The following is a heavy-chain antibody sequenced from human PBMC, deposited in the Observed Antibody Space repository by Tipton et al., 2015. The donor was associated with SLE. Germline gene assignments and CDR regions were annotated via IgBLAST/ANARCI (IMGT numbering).Heavy chain of an antibody. D-gene: IGHD2-2*01. V-gene: IGHV3-30*04. CDR1: GFTFSNYA. CDR3: AKDPAVGT. J-gene: IGHJ5*02. Sequence: SLRLSCAASGFTFSNYAMNWVRQAPGKGLECVAVTSYDGTNKYYADSVKGRFTISRDISKSTLYLQMNSLGPEDTAVYYCAKDPAVGTWGQGTLVTVSS. CDR2: TSYDGTNK.